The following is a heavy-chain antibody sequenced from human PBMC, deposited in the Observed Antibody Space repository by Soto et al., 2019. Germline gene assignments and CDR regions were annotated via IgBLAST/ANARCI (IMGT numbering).Heavy chain of an antibody. J-gene: IGHJ6*02. CDR1: GFTFSSYA. D-gene: IGHD3-10*01. CDR3: VRERGLSSFYGMDV. V-gene: IGHV3-48*03. Sequence: GGSLRLSCAGSGFTFSSYAMNWVRQAPGEGLEWISYISSTGSLIYYGDSVKGRFTISRDNAKKSLYLQMNSLRAEDTAVYYCVRERGLSSFYGMDVWGQGTTVTVSS. CDR2: ISSTGSLI.